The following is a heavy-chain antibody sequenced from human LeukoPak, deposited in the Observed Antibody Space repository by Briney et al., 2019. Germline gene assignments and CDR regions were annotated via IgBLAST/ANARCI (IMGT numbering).Heavy chain of an antibody. V-gene: IGHV3-11*01. Sequence: GGSLRLSCAASGFTFSDYYMSGIRQAPGNRLEWVSYISSSGSNIYYADSVKGRFTISRDNAKNSLYLQMNSLSVEDTAVYYCAKGTSNFDSWGQGTLVTVSA. CDR3: AKGTSNFDS. CDR1: GFTFSDYY. CDR2: ISSSGSNI. J-gene: IGHJ4*02.